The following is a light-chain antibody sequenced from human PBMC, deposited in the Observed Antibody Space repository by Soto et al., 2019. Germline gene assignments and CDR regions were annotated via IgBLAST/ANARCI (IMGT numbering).Light chain of an antibody. V-gene: IGKV1-5*01. CDR3: QHTRT. CDR2: DAS. J-gene: IGKJ1*01. CDR1: QSISSW. Sequence: GDRVTITCRASQSISSWLAWYQQKPGKAPKFLIYDASNLESGVPSRFSGSGSGTEFTLTISSLQPDDSGSYYCQHTRTFGQGTKWIS.